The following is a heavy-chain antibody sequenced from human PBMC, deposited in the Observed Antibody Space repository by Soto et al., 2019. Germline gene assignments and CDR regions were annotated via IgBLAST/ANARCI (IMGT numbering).Heavy chain of an antibody. D-gene: IGHD6-13*01. Sequence: QVQLVQSGAEVKKPGSSVKVSCKASGGTFNIYTFNWVRQAPGQGPEWIGGIIPLFGTANYAQKFQGRVTITADEATSTAYMELSSLRSEDTAVYYCARDASKTSIAAAGFNWFDPWGQGTLVTVSS. J-gene: IGHJ5*02. V-gene: IGHV1-69*01. CDR2: IIPLFGTA. CDR3: ARDASKTSIAAAGFNWFDP. CDR1: GGTFNIYT.